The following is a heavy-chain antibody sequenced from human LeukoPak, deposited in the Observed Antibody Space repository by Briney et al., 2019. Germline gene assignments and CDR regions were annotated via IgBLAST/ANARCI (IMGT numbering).Heavy chain of an antibody. CDR1: GGSINSYY. CDR3: ARSRGAYYYDSSGHFDY. Sequence: SETLSLTCTVSGGSINSYYWSWIRQPPGKGLEWIGYIYYSGSTNYNPSLKSRVTISVDTSKNQFSLKLSSVTAADTAVYYCARSRGAYYYDSSGHFDYWGQGTLVTVSS. V-gene: IGHV4-59*01. CDR2: IYYSGST. J-gene: IGHJ4*02. D-gene: IGHD3-22*01.